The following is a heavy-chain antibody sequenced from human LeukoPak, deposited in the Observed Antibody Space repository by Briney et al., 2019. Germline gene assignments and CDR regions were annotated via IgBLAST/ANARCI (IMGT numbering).Heavy chain of an antibody. CDR1: GFTFSSDA. V-gene: IGHV3-23*01. J-gene: IGHJ3*02. CDR2: ISGGGGTT. Sequence: GGSLRLSCAASGFTFSSDAMSWVRQAPGKGLEWVSVISGGGGTTYYSDSVKGRFTISRDNSKNTLYLQMNSLRAEDTAVYYCATRIAAVGILAFNIWGQGTMVTVSS. D-gene: IGHD6-13*01. CDR3: ATRIAAVGILAFNI.